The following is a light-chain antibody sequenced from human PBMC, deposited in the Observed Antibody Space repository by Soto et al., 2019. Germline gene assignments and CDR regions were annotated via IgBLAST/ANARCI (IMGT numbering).Light chain of an antibody. V-gene: IGKV3-20*01. Sequence: EIVLTQSPGTLSLSPGQRATLSCRASQSVSSSSLAWYQQRPGQAPRLLIYGASRRANGIPDRFSGSGSGTDFTLTISRLEPEDFAVYYCQLYGASPKYTFGQGTKLEIK. CDR1: QSVSSSS. CDR3: QLYGASPKYT. J-gene: IGKJ2*01. CDR2: GAS.